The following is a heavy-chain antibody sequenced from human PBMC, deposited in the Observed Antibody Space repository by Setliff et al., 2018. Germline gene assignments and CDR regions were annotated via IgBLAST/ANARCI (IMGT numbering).Heavy chain of an antibody. CDR1: GFNFSIND. D-gene: IGHD5-12*01. J-gene: IGHJ5*01. V-gene: IGHV3-23*01. CDR2: ISGNSGST. CDR3: AKQKNTGYGQPVDS. Sequence: PGGSLRLSCAASGFNFSINDMTDGMSWVRQAPGKGLQWVSGISGNSGSTYYAASVKGRFTISRDNSKNTLYLQMNSLRPEDTALYFCAKQKNTGYGQPVDSCGHGVQVTVSS.